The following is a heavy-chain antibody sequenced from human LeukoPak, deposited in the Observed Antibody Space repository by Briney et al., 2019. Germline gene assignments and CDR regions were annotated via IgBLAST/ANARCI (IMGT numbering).Heavy chain of an antibody. V-gene: IGHV2-5*01. D-gene: IGHD3-22*01. J-gene: IGHJ4*02. CDR2: IYWNDDT. CDR3: AHRRGYYDSSGYDYFDY. Sequence: ESGPTLVNPTQTLTLTCTFSGFSLSTSGVGVGWIRQPPGKALEWLALIYWNDDTRYSPSLKSRLTITKDTSKNQVVLTMTNMDPVDTATYYCAHRRGYYDSSGYDYFDYWGQGTLVTVSS. CDR1: GFSLSTSGVG.